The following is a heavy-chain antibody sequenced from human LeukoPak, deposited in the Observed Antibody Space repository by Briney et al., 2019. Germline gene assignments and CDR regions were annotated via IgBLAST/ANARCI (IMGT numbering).Heavy chain of an antibody. CDR2: ISGSGYGA. CDR3: AKEITFGGVIDY. Sequence: SGGSLRLSCSASEFTFNDYAMGWVRQAPGKGLEWISAISGSGYGAYYADSVEGRFTISRDKSKNTVYLQMNSLRAEDTAVYYCAKEITFGGVIDYWGQGTLVTVSS. V-gene: IGHV3-23*01. J-gene: IGHJ4*02. CDR1: EFTFNDYA. D-gene: IGHD3-16*02.